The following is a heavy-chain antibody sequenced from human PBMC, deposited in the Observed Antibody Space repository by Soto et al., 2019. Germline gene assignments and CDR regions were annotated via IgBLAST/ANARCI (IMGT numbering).Heavy chain of an antibody. CDR2: IDPNSGDT. V-gene: IGHV1-2*02. D-gene: IGHD2-15*01. CDR1: GYSFAGYY. J-gene: IGHJ6*02. Sequence: ASVKVSFKTSGYSFAGYYVQWLRQAPGQGLEWMGWIDPNSGDTKYAQKFQGRVTMTRDTLISTAYMELTRLTSDDTAVYYCARDFVGVVMDYGMDVWGQGTTVTVSS. CDR3: ARDFVGVVMDYGMDV.